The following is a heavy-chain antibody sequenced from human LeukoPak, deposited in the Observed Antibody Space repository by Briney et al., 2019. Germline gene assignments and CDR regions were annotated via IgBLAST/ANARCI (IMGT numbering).Heavy chain of an antibody. CDR1: GYTCTSYG. CDR3: ARVPTTDYYDSSGYYSLDY. D-gene: IGHD3-22*01. V-gene: IGHV1-18*01. Sequence: ASVKVSCKASGYTCTSYGISWVRQAPGQGLEWMGWISAYNGNTNYAQKLQGRVTVTTDTSTSTAYMELRSLRSDDTAVYYCARVPTTDYYDSSGYYSLDYWGQGTLVTVSS. J-gene: IGHJ4*02. CDR2: ISAYNGNT.